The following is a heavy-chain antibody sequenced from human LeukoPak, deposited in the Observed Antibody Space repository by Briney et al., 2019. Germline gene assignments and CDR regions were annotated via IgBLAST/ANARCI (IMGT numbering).Heavy chain of an antibody. V-gene: IGHV3-11*04. D-gene: IGHD3-10*02. CDR2: ISSSGGTM. J-gene: IGHJ6*04. CDR3: AELGITMIGGV. Sequence: GGSLRLSCAASGFTLSDYYISWIRQAPGKGLEWVSYISSSGGTMFYADSVKGRFTISRDNAKNSLYLQMNSLRAEDTAVYYCAELGITMIGGVWGKGTTVTISS. CDR1: GFTLSDYY.